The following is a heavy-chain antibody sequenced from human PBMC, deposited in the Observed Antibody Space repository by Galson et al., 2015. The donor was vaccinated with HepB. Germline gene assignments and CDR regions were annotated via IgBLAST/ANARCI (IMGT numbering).Heavy chain of an antibody. CDR2: IWYDGSNK. V-gene: IGHV3-33*08. Sequence: SLRLSCAASGFTFSSYGMHWVRQAPGKGLEWVAVIWYDGSNKYYADSVKGRFTISRDNSKNTLYLQMNSLRAEDTAVYYCARGPWGGSYRGTEYFQHWGQGTLVTVSS. J-gene: IGHJ1*01. D-gene: IGHD1-26*01. CDR1: GFTFSSYG. CDR3: ARGPWGGSYRGTEYFQH.